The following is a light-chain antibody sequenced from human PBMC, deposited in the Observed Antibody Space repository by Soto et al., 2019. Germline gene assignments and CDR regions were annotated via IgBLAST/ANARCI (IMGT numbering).Light chain of an antibody. CDR2: GAS. CDR3: QQYNNWPPAT. CDR1: QSVSSN. V-gene: IGKV3-15*01. Sequence: EIVMTQSPATLSVSPGERATLSCRASQSVSSNLAWYQQKPGQAPRLLIYGASTRATGIPARFSGSGSGTDFNLTINSLQSEDFAVYYCQQYNNWPPATCGQGTKVEIK. J-gene: IGKJ1*01.